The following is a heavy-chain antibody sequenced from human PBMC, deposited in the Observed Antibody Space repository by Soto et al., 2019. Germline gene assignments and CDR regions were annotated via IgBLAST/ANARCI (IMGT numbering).Heavy chain of an antibody. CDR1: GFPFNNYD. D-gene: IGHD3-16*01. CDR2: FGSAGDI. J-gene: IGHJ6*02. CDR3: ARGGPNWDYYFYGMDV. Sequence: GGSLRLSCAASGFPFNNYDMLWVRQAPGKRLEWVSTFGSAGDIYYSDSVKGRLTISRDNARESLYLQMNSLKVADTAVYYCARGGPNWDYYFYGMDVWGQGTTVTVSS. V-gene: IGHV3-13*01.